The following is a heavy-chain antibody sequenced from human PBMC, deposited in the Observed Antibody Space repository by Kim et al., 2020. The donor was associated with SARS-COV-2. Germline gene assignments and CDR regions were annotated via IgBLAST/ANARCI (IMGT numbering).Heavy chain of an antibody. V-gene: IGHV3-66*01. D-gene: IGHD3-16*01. CDR1: GFSLTTNY. J-gene: IGHJ4*02. CDR3: ARARKTGGRAGPFDY. CDR2: IFAGGST. Sequence: GGSLRLSCAASGFSLTTNYMSWVRQAPGKGLEWVSVIFAGGSTFYADSVKGRFTISRDSSKKTLFLQMNSLRAEDTAIYYCARARKTGGRAGPFDYWGQGTLVPVSS.